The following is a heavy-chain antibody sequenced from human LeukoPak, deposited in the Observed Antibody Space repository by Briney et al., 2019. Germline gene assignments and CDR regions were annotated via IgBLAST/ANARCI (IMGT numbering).Heavy chain of an antibody. Sequence: GGSLRLSCAASGFTFSSYAMNWVRQAPGKGLEWVSAISAGGGTTYYADSVKGRFTISRDNSKNTLYLQMNSLRAEDTAVYYCAKDRDSSSWYFDYWGQGTLVTVSS. CDR3: AKDRDSSSWYFDY. V-gene: IGHV3-23*01. D-gene: IGHD6-13*01. J-gene: IGHJ4*02. CDR2: ISAGGGTT. CDR1: GFTFSSYA.